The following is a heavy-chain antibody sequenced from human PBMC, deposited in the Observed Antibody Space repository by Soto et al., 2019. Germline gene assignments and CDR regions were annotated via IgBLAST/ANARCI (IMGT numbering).Heavy chain of an antibody. CDR3: AKDRPYSGYDLTYYLDY. CDR2: ISYDGSNK. CDR1: GFTFSSYG. J-gene: IGHJ4*02. D-gene: IGHD5-12*01. V-gene: IGHV3-30*18. Sequence: QVQLVESGGGVVQPGRYLRLSCAASGFTFSSYGMHWVRQAPGKGLEWVAVISYDGSNKYYEDSVKGRFTIARDNSKNSLYLQMNSLRAEDTSVYYWAKDRPYSGYDLTYYLDYWGQGTLVTVSS.